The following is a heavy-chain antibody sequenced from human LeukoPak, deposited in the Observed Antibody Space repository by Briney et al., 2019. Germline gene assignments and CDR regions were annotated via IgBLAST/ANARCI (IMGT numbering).Heavy chain of an antibody. D-gene: IGHD5-12*01. J-gene: IGHJ4*02. CDR3: ARNRGYAFDY. CDR2: ISGSSSTI. Sequence: GGSLRLSRAASGFTFSNYAMNWVRQAPGKGLEWVSYISGSSSTIYYADSVKGRFTISRDNAKNSLYLQMNSLRAEDTAVYYCARNRGYAFDYWGQGTLVTVSS. CDR1: GFTFSNYA. V-gene: IGHV3-48*01.